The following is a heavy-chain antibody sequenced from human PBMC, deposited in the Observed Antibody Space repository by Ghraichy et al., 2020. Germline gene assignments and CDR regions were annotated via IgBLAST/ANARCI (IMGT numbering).Heavy chain of an antibody. CDR1: GGSFSGYS. CDR3: ARANDYVWGSYLSDAFDI. CDR2: INHSGST. Sequence: SETLSLTCAVYGGSFSGYSLRLILQPPGKGLEWIGEINHSGSTNYNPSLKSRVTISVDTSKNQFSLKLSSVTAADTAVYYCARANDYVWGSYLSDAFDIWGQGTMVTVSS. V-gene: IGHV4-34*01. D-gene: IGHD3-16*02. J-gene: IGHJ3*02.